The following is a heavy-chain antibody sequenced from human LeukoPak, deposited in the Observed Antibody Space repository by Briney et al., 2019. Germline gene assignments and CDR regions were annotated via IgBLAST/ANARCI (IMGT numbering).Heavy chain of an antibody. V-gene: IGHV3-49*04. CDR3: TRPPNYDSSGLGGY. Sequence: GGSLRLSCTDSGFTFCDYAMSSVCQAPGKGLEWVGFIRSKAYGGTTEYAASVKGRFTISRDDSKSIAYLQMNSLKTEDTAVYYCTRPPNYDSSGLGGYWGQGTLVTVSS. J-gene: IGHJ4*02. CDR1: GFTFCDYA. D-gene: IGHD3-22*01. CDR2: IRSKAYGGTT.